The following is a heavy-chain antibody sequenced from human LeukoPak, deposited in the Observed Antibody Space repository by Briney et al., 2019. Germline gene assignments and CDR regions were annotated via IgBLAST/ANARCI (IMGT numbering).Heavy chain of an antibody. Sequence: ASVKVSCKASGGTFSSYAISWVRQAPGQGLEWMGGIIPIFGTANYAQKFQGRVTITADESTSTAYMELSSLRSEDTAVYYCARDLLDYYDSSGYYYERFDYWVQGTLVTVSS. CDR2: IIPIFGTA. D-gene: IGHD3-22*01. V-gene: IGHV1-69*01. J-gene: IGHJ4*02. CDR3: ARDLLDYYDSSGYYYERFDY. CDR1: GGTFSSYA.